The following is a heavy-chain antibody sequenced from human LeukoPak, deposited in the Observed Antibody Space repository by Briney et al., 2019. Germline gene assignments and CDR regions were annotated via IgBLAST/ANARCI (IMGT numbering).Heavy chain of an antibody. CDR1: GFTFSCYA. V-gene: IGHV3-23*01. D-gene: IGHD2-15*01. CDR2: ISGSGGST. J-gene: IGHJ4*02. Sequence: GGSLRLSCAASGFTFSCYAMSWVRQAPGKGLEWVSAISGSGGSTYYADSVKGRFTISRDDSKNTLYLQMNSLRAEDTAVYYCAKDYESGDIVVVVAALDYFDYWGQGTLVTVSS. CDR3: AKDYESGDIVVVVAALDYFDY.